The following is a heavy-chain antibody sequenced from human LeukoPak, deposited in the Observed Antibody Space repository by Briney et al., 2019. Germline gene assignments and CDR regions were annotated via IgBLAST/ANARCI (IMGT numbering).Heavy chain of an antibody. CDR2: IKQDGSAT. CDR3: ARETEIYTTSWSVALDY. V-gene: IGHV3-7*01. Sequence: GGSLRLSCAASGFTFSNYWMTWVRQAPGKGLEWVANIKQDGSATYYVDSVKGRFTISRDNAKTSLYLQMNSLRAEDTAMYYCARETEIYTTSWSVALDYWGQGTLVTVSS. D-gene: IGHD6-13*01. J-gene: IGHJ4*02. CDR1: GFTFSNYW.